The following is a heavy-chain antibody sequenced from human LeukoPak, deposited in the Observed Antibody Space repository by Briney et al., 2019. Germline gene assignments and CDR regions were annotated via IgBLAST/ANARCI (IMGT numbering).Heavy chain of an antibody. V-gene: IGHV3-74*01. CDR2: INSDGSSR. CDR1: GFTFSNYW. D-gene: IGHD6-13*01. Sequence: GGSLRLSCAVSGFTFSNYWVHWVRQGPGEGLVWVSRINSDGSSRNYADSVKGRFTISRDNAKNTLYLQMNSLRAEDTAVYYCASASSHRIAAGGDYWGQGTLVTVSS. J-gene: IGHJ4*02. CDR3: ASASSHRIAAGGDY.